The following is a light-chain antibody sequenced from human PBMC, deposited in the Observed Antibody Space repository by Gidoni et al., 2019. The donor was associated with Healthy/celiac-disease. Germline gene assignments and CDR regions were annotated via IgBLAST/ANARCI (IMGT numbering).Light chain of an antibody. CDR3: KQSYSTLPLT. Sequence: DIQITHSPSSLSASFGDRVTITCRASQSISSYLNWYQQKPGKAPKLLIYAASSLRSGVPSRFSGSGSGTDFTLTISSLQPEDFATYYCKQSYSTLPLTFGGGTKVEIK. CDR1: QSISSY. CDR2: AAS. J-gene: IGKJ4*01. V-gene: IGKV1-39*01.